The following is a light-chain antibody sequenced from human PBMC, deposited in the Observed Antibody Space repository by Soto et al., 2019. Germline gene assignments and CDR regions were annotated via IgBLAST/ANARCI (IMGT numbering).Light chain of an antibody. CDR1: QSVSSY. CDR3: QQRSSRIT. Sequence: EIVLTQSPATLSLSPGERATLSCRASQSVSSYLAWYQQKPGQAPRLLIYDASNRATGIPARFSGSGSGTDFTLTISSLEPEDFALYYCQQRSSRITFGQGTRLEIK. J-gene: IGKJ5*01. CDR2: DAS. V-gene: IGKV3-11*01.